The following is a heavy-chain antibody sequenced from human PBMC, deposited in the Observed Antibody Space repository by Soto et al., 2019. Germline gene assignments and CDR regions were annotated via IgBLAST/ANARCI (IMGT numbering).Heavy chain of an antibody. CDR2: IYSGGST. CDR1: GFTVSSNY. Sequence: EVQLVESGGGLVQPGGSLRLSCAASGFTVSSNYMSWVRQAPGKGLEWVSVIYSGGSTYYADSVKGRFTISRHNSKNALYLPMNSLRDEDTAVYYCARDLLGYGMDVWGQGTTVTVSS. D-gene: IGHD3-10*01. V-gene: IGHV3-53*04. J-gene: IGHJ6*02. CDR3: ARDLLGYGMDV.